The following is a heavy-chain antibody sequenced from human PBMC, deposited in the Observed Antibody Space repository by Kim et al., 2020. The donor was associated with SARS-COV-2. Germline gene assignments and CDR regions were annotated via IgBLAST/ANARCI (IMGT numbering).Heavy chain of an antibody. Sequence: SVKVSCKASGGTFSSSAISWARQAPGQGLEWMGGSIPMFGTAKYAQKFQGRVTITADESTSTAYMELSSLRSEDTAVYYCARGSRHRGSGSYYSDVWGQGTTVTVSS. D-gene: IGHD3-10*01. CDR1: GGTFSSSA. V-gene: IGHV1-69*13. CDR2: SIPMFGTA. J-gene: IGHJ6*02. CDR3: ARGSRHRGSGSYYSDV.